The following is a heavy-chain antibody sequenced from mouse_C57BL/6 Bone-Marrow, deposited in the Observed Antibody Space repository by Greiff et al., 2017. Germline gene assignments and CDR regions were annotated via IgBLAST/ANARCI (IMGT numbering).Heavy chain of an antibody. D-gene: IGHD3-3*01. CDR1: GYTFTSYT. J-gene: IGHJ4*01. CDR2: INPSSGYT. Sequence: QVQLQQSGAELARPGASVKMSCKASGYTFTSYTMHWVKQRPGQGLEWIGYINPSSGYTKYNQKFKDKATLTADKSSSTAYMQLSSLTSEDSAVYYCARMGCDGYYAMDYWGQGTSVTVSS. CDR3: ARMGCDGYYAMDY. V-gene: IGHV1-4*01.